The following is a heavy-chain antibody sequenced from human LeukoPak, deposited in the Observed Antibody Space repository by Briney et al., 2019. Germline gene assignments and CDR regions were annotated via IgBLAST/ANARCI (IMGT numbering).Heavy chain of an antibody. CDR2: VNQDESQK. CDR3: ARANYDI. D-gene: IGHD3-9*01. J-gene: IGHJ4*02. Sequence: GGSLRLSCAASGFTVSSNWMSWVRQAPGKGLEWVANVNQDESQKYYVDSVKGRFTISKDNAKNSLNLQMNSLRAEDTGVYYCARANYDIRGQGTLVAVSS. V-gene: IGHV3-7*01. CDR1: GFTVSSNW.